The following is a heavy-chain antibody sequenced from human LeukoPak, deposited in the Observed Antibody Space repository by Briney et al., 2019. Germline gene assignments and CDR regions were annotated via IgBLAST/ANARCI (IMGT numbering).Heavy chain of an antibody. Sequence: GASVKVSCKASGGTFSSYAINWVRQAPGQGLEWMGRIIPILGIANYAQKFQGRVTITADKSTSTAYMELSSLRSDDTAVYYCARRPYDILTGYPTWAFDIWGQGTMVTVSS. J-gene: IGHJ3*02. CDR1: GGTFSSYA. CDR2: IIPILGIA. CDR3: ARRPYDILTGYPTWAFDI. V-gene: IGHV1-69*04. D-gene: IGHD3-9*01.